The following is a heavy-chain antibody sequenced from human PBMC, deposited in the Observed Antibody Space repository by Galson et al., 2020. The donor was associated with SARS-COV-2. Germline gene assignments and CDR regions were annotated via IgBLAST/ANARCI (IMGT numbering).Heavy chain of an antibody. V-gene: IGHV4-59*08. CDR3: ARHDSVVAYFDY. Sequence: SETLSLTCTPSGGSFSRYYGSWIRQPPGKGLEWIGYVYYNGNTNYNSSLKSRVSISVDTSENQFSLKLSSVTAADTAVYYCARHDSVVAYFDYWGQGALVTVSS. J-gene: IGHJ4*02. D-gene: IGHD3-22*01. CDR2: VYYNGNT. CDR1: GGSFSRYY.